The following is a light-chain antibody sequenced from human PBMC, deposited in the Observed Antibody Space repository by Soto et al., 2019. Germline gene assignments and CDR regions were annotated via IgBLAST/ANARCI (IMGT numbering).Light chain of an antibody. Sequence: EIVLTQSPVTLSVSPGERATLFCRASQSASTNLAWYQHKPGQAPRLLIYGASTRATAIPARFSGSGSGTEFTLPINSLESEDFSVYYCQQYNSWPRIAFGQGTRLEIK. J-gene: IGKJ5*01. V-gene: IGKV3-15*01. CDR3: QQYNSWPRIA. CDR1: QSASTN. CDR2: GAS.